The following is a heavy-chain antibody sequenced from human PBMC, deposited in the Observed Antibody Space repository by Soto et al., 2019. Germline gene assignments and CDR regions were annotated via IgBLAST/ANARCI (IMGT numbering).Heavy chain of an antibody. V-gene: IGHV4-34*01. Sequence: SETLSLTCAVYGGSFSGYYWSWIRQPPGKGLEWIGEINHSGSTNYNPSLKSRVTISVDTSKNQFSLKLSSVTAADTALYYCARVERGTATTVVDAYDIWGPGTMVTVSS. CDR3: ARVERGTATTVVDAYDI. J-gene: IGHJ3*02. D-gene: IGHD1-1*01. CDR1: GGSFSGYY. CDR2: INHSGST.